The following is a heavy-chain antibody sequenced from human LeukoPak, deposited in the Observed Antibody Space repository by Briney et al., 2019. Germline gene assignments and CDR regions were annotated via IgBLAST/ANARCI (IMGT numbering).Heavy chain of an antibody. CDR2: ISSSGSTI. CDR1: GFTFSDYY. Sequence: GGFLRLSCAASGFTFSDYYMSWIRQAPGKGLEWVSYISSSGSTIFYADSVKGRFTISRDNAKNSLYLQMNSLRAEDTAVYYCARDFSSGSLDYWGQGTLVTVSS. D-gene: IGHD3-22*01. CDR3: ARDFSSGSLDY. J-gene: IGHJ4*02. V-gene: IGHV3-11*04.